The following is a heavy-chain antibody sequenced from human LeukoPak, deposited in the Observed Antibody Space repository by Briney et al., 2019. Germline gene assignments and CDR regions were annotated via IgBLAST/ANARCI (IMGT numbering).Heavy chain of an antibody. CDR3: AKAGVRYFDSSGLYAFDF. CDR1: GGSISSSSYY. V-gene: IGHV4-39*01. J-gene: IGHJ3*01. CDR2: IYYSGST. Sequence: SETLSPTCAVSGGSISSSSYYWAWIRQPPGKGLEWIGTIYYSGSTYHNPSLKSRVTMSVDTSRNQFSLKLSSVDAADTAVYYCAKAGVRYFDSSGLYAFDFWGQGTTVTVSS. D-gene: IGHD3-22*01.